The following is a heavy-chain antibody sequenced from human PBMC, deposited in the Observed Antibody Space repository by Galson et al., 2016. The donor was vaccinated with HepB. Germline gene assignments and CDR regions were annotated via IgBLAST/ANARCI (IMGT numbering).Heavy chain of an antibody. V-gene: IGHV3-7*03. D-gene: IGHD3-10*01. CDR3: VGWFGDLNT. CDR2: INQDGSDT. CDR1: EFTFSNGW. Sequence: SLRLSCADSEFTFSNGWMSWVRQAPGKGLEWVAHINQDGSDTYYVDSVKGRFTISRDKAKKSLYLQLNSLRVDDTALYYCVGWFGDLNTWGQGTLVTVSS. J-gene: IGHJ1*01.